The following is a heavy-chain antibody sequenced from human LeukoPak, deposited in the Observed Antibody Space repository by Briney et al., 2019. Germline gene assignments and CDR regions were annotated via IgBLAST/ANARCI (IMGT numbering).Heavy chain of an antibody. CDR1: GGSISSYY. Sequence: SDTLSLTCTVSGGSISSYYLSWIRQPAGKGLEWIGRIYTSGSTNYNPSLKSRVTISVDKAKNQFSLKLSSVTAADTAVYYCARKLPERYCSSTSCYDSYYYMDVWGKGTTVTVSS. D-gene: IGHD2-2*01. CDR3: ARKLPERYCSSTSCYDSYYYMDV. J-gene: IGHJ6*03. CDR2: IYTSGST. V-gene: IGHV4-4*07.